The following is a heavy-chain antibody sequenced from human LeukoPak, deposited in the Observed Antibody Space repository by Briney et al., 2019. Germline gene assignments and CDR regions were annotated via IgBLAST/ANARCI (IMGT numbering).Heavy chain of an antibody. J-gene: IGHJ4*02. CDR1: GFTVSSNY. CDR3: ARDRSGYYSED. V-gene: IGHV3-53*01. Sequence: GGSLRLSCAASGFTVSSNYMSWVRQTPGKGLEWVSVIYSGGSTYYADSVKGRFTISRDNSKNTLYLQMNSLRAEDTAVFYCARDRSGYYSEDWGQGTLVTVSS. D-gene: IGHD3-22*01. CDR2: IYSGGST.